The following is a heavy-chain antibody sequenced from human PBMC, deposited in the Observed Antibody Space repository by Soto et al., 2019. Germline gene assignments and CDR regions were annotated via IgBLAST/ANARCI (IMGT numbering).Heavy chain of an antibody. CDR3: ASEPYYVGRWFDP. CDR2: INHSGNT. J-gene: IGHJ5*02. Sequence: PSETLSLPCAVYGGSFSGHYWSWIRQSPGKGLDLIGQINHSGNTIYNPSLKSRVTISVDTSKNQFSLRLNSVTAADTAVYYCASEPYYVGRWFDPWGQGTQVTVSS. CDR1: GGSFSGHY. V-gene: IGHV4-34*01. D-gene: IGHD3-10*02.